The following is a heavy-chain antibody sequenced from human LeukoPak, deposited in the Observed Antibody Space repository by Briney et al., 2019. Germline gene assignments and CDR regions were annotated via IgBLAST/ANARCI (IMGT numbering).Heavy chain of an antibody. Sequence: GGSLRLSCAVSGITLSNYGRSWVHQAPGKGRKWFAGISDSGGSTNYADSVKGRFTISRDKPKNTLDLPMNSLRAEDTAVYFCAKRGVVIRVILVGFHKEAYYFDSWGQGALVTVSS. D-gene: IGHD3-22*01. V-gene: IGHV3-23*01. CDR3: AKRGVVIRVILVGFHKEAYYFDS. J-gene: IGHJ4*02. CDR1: GITLSNYG. CDR2: ISDSGGST.